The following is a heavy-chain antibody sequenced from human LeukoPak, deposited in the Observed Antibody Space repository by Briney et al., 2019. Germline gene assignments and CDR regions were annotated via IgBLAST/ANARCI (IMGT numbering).Heavy chain of an antibody. CDR1: GYTFTSYG. Sequence: GASVKVSCEASGYTFTSYGISWVRQAPGQGLEWMGWISAYNGNTNYAQKLQGRVTMTTDTSTSTAYMELRSLRSDDTAVYYCAREGAYYGSGRIRYYFDYWGQGTLVTVSS. CDR3: AREGAYYGSGRIRYYFDY. J-gene: IGHJ4*02. CDR2: ISAYNGNT. V-gene: IGHV1-18*01. D-gene: IGHD3-10*01.